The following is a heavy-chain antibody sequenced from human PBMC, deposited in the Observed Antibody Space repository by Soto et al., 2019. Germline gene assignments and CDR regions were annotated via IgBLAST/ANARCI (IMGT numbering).Heavy chain of an antibody. CDR1: GGSISSSNW. CDR2: IYHSGST. D-gene: IGHD3-10*01. Sequence: QVQLQESGPGLVKPSGTLSLTCAVSGGSISSSNWWSWVRQPPGKGLEWIGEIYHSGSTNYNPSLKSRVTISVDKSKNPVSLKLSSVTAADTAVYYCARDNGSGDEGYGMDVWGHGTTVTVSS. V-gene: IGHV4-4*02. CDR3: ARDNGSGDEGYGMDV. J-gene: IGHJ6*02.